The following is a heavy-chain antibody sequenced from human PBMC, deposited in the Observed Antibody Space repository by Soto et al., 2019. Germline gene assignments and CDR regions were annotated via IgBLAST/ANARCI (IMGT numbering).Heavy chain of an antibody. J-gene: IGHJ3*02. CDR1: GFTFSRYW. Sequence: EVQLVESGGGLVQPGGSLRLSCAASGFTFSRYWMHWVRQAPGEGLVWVSHINDDGTITTYADSVKGRFTISRDNAENTVYLEMNSLRNEDTAAYSCLPSGLRNGNDAFDIWGQGTMVTVSS. CDR2: INDDGTIT. V-gene: IGHV3-74*03. D-gene: IGHD3-3*01. CDR3: LPSGLRNGNDAFDI.